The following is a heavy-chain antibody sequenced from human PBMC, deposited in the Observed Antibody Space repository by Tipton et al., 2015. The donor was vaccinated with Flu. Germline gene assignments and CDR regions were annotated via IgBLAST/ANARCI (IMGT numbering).Heavy chain of an antibody. CDR1: GDSISTTIYY. Sequence: TLSLTCTVSGDSISTTIYYWGWVRQPPGKGLEWIGSIYYSGSTNYNPSLKSRVTISVDTSKNQFSLKLSSVTAADTAVYYCARDLGSSGSFDYWGQGTLVPVSS. J-gene: IGHJ4*02. V-gene: IGHV4-39*07. D-gene: IGHD6-13*01. CDR2: IYYSGST. CDR3: ARDLGSSGSFDY.